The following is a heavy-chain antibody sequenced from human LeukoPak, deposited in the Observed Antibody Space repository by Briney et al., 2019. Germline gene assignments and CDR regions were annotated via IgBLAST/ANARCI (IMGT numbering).Heavy chain of an antibody. D-gene: IGHD3-9*01. CDR3: ARDLYDILTGSRGIDY. CDR1: GGTFSSYA. V-gene: IGHV3-21*01. CDR2: ISSSSSYI. J-gene: IGHJ4*02. Sequence: GSVKVSCKASGGTFSSYAISWVRQAPGQGLEWVSSISSSSSYIYYADSVKGRFTISRDDAKNSLYLQMNSLRAEDTAVYYCARDLYDILTGSRGIDYWGQGTLVTVSS.